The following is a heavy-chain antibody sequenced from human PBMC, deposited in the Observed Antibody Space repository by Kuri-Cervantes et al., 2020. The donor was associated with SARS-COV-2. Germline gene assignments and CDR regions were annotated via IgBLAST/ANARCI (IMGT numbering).Heavy chain of an antibody. Sequence: ASVKVSCKVSGYTLTELSMHWVRQAPGKGLEWMGGFDPEDGETIYAQKSQGRVTMTTDTSTSTAYVELRNLRSDDTAVYYCARDPDDYSNLLDSWGQGTLVTVSS. J-gene: IGHJ4*02. D-gene: IGHD4-11*01. CDR2: FDPEDGET. CDR1: GYTLTELS. V-gene: IGHV1-24*01. CDR3: ARDPDDYSNLLDS.